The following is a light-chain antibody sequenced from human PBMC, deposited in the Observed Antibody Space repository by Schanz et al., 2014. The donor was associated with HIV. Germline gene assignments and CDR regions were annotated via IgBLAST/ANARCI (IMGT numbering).Light chain of an antibody. Sequence: EIVLTQSPGTLSLSPGERATLSCRASQSVSSSYLAWYQQKPGQAPRLLLYGASRRATGIPDRFSGSGSGTDFTLTISRLEPEDFAVYYCQQYHSSRGTFGGGTKVELK. CDR2: GAS. V-gene: IGKV3-20*01. CDR3: QQYHSSRGT. CDR1: QSVSSSY. J-gene: IGKJ4*01.